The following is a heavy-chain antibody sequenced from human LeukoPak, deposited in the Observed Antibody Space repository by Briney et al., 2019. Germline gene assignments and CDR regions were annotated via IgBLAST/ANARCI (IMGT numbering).Heavy chain of an antibody. CDR2: IYYSGST. CDR1: GGFIRSYY. V-gene: IGHV4-59*01. D-gene: IGHD2-2*01. CDR3: ARARYCSSTSCYGAFDI. Sequence: SETLSLTCTVSGGFIRSYYWSWLRQPPGKGLEWIGYIYYSGSTNYNPSLKSRVTISVDTSKNQFSLKLSSVTAADTAVYYCARARYCSSTSCYGAFDIWGQGTMVTVSS. J-gene: IGHJ3*02.